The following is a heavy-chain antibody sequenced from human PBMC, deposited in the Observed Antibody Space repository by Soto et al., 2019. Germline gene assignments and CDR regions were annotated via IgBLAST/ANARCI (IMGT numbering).Heavy chain of an antibody. CDR3: ARRGGGGYPYYFDY. D-gene: IGHD3-16*01. CDR2: IYWNDDK. V-gene: IGHV2-5*01. J-gene: IGHJ4*02. CDR1: GFSLSTSGVG. Sequence: SGPTLVNPTQTLTLTCTFSGFSLSTSGVGVGWIRQPPGKALEWLALIYWNDDKRYSPSLKSRLTITKDTSKNQVVLTMTNMDPVDTATYYCARRGGGGYPYYFDYWGRGTLVTVSS.